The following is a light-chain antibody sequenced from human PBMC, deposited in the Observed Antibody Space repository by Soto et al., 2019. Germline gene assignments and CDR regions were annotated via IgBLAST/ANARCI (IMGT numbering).Light chain of an antibody. Sequence: QSALAKPPSASGSPGQSVTISCTGTSSDVGGYNYVSWYQQHPGKAPNLMIYDVSKRPSGVPDRFSGSKSGNTASLTVSGLQAEDEADYYCSSFAGNNIMVFGGGTKLTVL. V-gene: IGLV2-8*01. CDR3: SSFAGNNIMV. CDR2: DVS. J-gene: IGLJ2*01. CDR1: SSDVGGYNY.